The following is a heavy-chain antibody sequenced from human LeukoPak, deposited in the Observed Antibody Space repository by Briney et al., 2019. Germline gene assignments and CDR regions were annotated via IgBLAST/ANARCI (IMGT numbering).Heavy chain of an antibody. CDR3: AGSPCSGCSCSQIDS. V-gene: IGHV1-69*02. CDR1: GGTLSSYS. CDR2: IIPIVDIS. Sequence: ASVKVSCKASGGTLSSYSINWVRQAPGQGLEWMGRIIPIVDISKYAQKFQGRVTITADKSTSTAYMELSSLRSEDTAMYYCAGSPCSGCSCSQIDSWGQGTLVTVSS. J-gene: IGHJ4*02. D-gene: IGHD2-15*01.